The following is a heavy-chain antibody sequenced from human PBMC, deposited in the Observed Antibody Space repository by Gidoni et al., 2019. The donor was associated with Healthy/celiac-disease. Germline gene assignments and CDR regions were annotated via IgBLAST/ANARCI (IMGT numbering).Heavy chain of an antibody. CDR2: IYYSGST. V-gene: IGHV4-59*01. CDR1: GGSISSYY. CDR3: ARAQYSYGYPAEFDY. J-gene: IGHJ4*02. Sequence: QVQLQESGTGLVKPSETLSLTCTVSGGSISSYYGSWIRQPPGKGLEWIGYIYYSGSTNYNPSLKSRVTISVDTSKNQFSLKLSSVPAADTAVYYCARAQYSYGYPAEFDYWGQGTLVTVSS. D-gene: IGHD5-18*01.